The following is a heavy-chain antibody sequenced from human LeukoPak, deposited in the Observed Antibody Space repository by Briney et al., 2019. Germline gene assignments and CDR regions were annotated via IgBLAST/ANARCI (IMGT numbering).Heavy chain of an antibody. CDR1: GVTFSDAW. J-gene: IGHJ4*02. CDR2: IKSKSRGGTT. D-gene: IGHD4-17*01. Sequence: PGGSLRLSCAASGVTFSDAWMTWVRQAPGKGLEWVGRIKSKSRGGTTDYAAPVKDRFTISRDDSKNTLFLQMNSLKTEDTAVYFCTTHGGDYPTYWGQGTLVTVSS. V-gene: IGHV3-15*01. CDR3: TTHGGDYPTY.